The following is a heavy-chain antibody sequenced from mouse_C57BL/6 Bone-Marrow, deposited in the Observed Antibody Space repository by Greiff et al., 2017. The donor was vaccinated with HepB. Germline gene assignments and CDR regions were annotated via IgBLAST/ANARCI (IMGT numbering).Heavy chain of an antibody. D-gene: IGHD1-1*02. CDR3: ARSDGGYWFAY. J-gene: IGHJ3*01. V-gene: IGHV1-81*01. Sequence: VQLQQSGAELARPGASVKLSCKASGYTFTSYGISWVKQRTGQGLEWIGEIYPRSGNTYYNEKFKGKATLTADKSSSTAYMELRSLTSEDSAVYFCARSDGGYWFAYWGQGTLVTVSA. CDR2: IYPRSGNT. CDR1: GYTFTSYG.